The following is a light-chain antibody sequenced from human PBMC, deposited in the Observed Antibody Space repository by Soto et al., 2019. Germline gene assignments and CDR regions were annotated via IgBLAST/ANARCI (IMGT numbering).Light chain of an antibody. CDR2: GAS. V-gene: IGKV3-20*01. CDR3: QQYGSAPLT. Sequence: EIVLTQSPGTLSLSPGERATLSCRASQGVGRFLAWYQQKPGQAPRLLIYGASGRATGTPDRFSGSGSGTDFTLTISRLEPEDFAVYYCQQYGSAPLTFGQGTRLEIK. CDR1: QGVGRF. J-gene: IGKJ5*01.